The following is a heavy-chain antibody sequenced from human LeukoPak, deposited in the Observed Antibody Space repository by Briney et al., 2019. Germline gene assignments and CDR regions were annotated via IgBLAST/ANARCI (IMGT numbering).Heavy chain of an antibody. V-gene: IGHV3-30-3*01. J-gene: IGHJ4*02. Sequence: GGSLRLSCAASGFTFSSYAMHWVRQAPGKGLEWVAVISYDGSSKYYADSVKGRFTISRDNSKNTLYLQMNSLRAEDTAVYYCARDSPDSSGWSNFDYWGQGTLVTVSS. D-gene: IGHD6-19*01. CDR1: GFTFSSYA. CDR2: ISYDGSSK. CDR3: ARDSPDSSGWSNFDY.